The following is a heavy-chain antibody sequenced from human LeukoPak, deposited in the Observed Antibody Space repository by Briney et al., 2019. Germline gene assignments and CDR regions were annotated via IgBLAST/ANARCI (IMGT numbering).Heavy chain of an antibody. V-gene: IGHV4-30-4*01. Sequence: KASQTLSLTCTVSGGSISSGDSYWSWIRQPPGKGLEWIGYICSSGSTNYNPSLKSRVTISVDTSKNQFSLKLSSVTAADTAVYYCARDDYGDYGDYFDYWGQGTLVTVSS. D-gene: IGHD4-17*01. CDR1: GGSISSGDSY. J-gene: IGHJ4*02. CDR2: ICSSGST. CDR3: ARDDYGDYGDYFDY.